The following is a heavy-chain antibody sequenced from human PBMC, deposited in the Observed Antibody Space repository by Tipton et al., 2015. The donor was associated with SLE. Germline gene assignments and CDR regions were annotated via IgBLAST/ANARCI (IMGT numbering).Heavy chain of an antibody. V-gene: IGHV4-34*01. CDR1: GGSFSGYY. CDR2: ISLGGST. Sequence: TLSLTCAVYGGSFSGYYWTWIRRPPGKGLEWIGEISLGGSTNYNPSLKSRVTISVDTSKKQFSLKLSSVTAADTAVYYCARGTKLGNHYYYYYMDVWGKGTTVTVSS. D-gene: IGHD7-27*01. CDR3: ARGTKLGNHYYYYYMDV. J-gene: IGHJ6*03.